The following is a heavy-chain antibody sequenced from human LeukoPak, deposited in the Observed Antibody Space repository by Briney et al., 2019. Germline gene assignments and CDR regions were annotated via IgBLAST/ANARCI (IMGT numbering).Heavy chain of an antibody. V-gene: IGHV1-3*01. CDR1: GYTFTTYA. D-gene: IGHD2-2*01. CDR3: ARGYSGVVPAAHPDF. Sequence: GASVKVSCKASGYTFTTYAIHWVRQAPGQGLQWMGWISVGDGNTNYSQKFQGRVTPTRGTPASTAYMQVTRLISDDPAGYYCARGYSGVVPAAHPDFWGQGTPVTVSS. J-gene: IGHJ4*02. CDR2: ISVGDGNT.